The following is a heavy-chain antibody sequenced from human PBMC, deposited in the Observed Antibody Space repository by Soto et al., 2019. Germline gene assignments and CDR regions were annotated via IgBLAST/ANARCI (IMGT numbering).Heavy chain of an antibody. CDR2: IYYSGST. Sequence: PSVPLSLTCTVSGGSVSNGSYYLSWIRQPPGKGLEWIGYIYYSGSTNYNPSLKSRVTISVDTSKNQFSLKLSSVTAADTAVYYCARDGFGEVDYWGQGTPVTVSS. J-gene: IGHJ4*02. D-gene: IGHD3-10*01. CDR1: GGSVSNGSYY. V-gene: IGHV4-61*01. CDR3: ARDGFGEVDY.